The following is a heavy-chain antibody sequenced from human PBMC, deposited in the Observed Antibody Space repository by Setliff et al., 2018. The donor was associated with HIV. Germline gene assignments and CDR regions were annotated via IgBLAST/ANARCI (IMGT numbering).Heavy chain of an antibody. V-gene: IGHV3-23*01. CDR3: ARGKGAFDY. Sequence: PGGSLRLSCVASGFSFSSYAMSWVRQAPGKGLEWVSTINSNGGSTYYADSVKGRFTISRDNAKNSLYLQMNSLRAEDTAVYYCARGKGAFDYWGQGTLVTVSS. J-gene: IGHJ4*02. CDR2: INSNGGST. CDR1: GFSFSSYA.